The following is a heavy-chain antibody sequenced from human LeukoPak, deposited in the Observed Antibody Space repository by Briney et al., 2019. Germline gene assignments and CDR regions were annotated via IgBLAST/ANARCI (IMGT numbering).Heavy chain of an antibody. Sequence: QPGGSLRPSCAASGFTFNIYAMSWVPQAPGKGLEWVSSINSDGRRTYYAESVTGRFTISKDNSKSTVYLQMNSLRAGDTAMYSCAKGGRGAVDYFDPWGQGTLVTVSS. J-gene: IGHJ5*02. D-gene: IGHD6-19*01. CDR2: INSDGRRT. V-gene: IGHV3-23*05. CDR1: GFTFNIYA. CDR3: AKGGRGAVDYFDP.